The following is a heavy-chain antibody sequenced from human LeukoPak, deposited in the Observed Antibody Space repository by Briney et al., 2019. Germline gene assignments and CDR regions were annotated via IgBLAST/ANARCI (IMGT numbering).Heavy chain of an antibody. CDR1: VYTFTSYA. CDR3: ARDLGYCTGGTVYPNWFDP. Sequence: ASVKVSCKASVYTFTSYAMHWVRQAPGPRLEWMGWINAGNYNTKYSQKCRGRVDTTRDTCASTAYMELSSLRSEEPTVYYCARDLGYCTGGTVYPNWFDPWGQGTLAIVS. CDR2: INAGNYNT. D-gene: IGHD2-8*02. V-gene: IGHV1-3*01. J-gene: IGHJ5*02.